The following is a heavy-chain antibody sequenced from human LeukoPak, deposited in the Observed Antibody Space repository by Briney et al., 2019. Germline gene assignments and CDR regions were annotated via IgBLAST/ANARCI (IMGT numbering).Heavy chain of an antibody. CDR1: GFTFSNYW. D-gene: IGHD2-15*01. J-gene: IGHJ4*02. CDR3: ARELPFDY. Sequence: PGGSLRLSCAASGFTFSNYWMHWVRQAPGKGLVWVSRIKSDGSRTDYADSAKGRFTISRDNAKNTLYLQMNSLRAEDTAVYYCARELPFDYWGQGTLVTVSS. CDR2: IKSDGSRT. V-gene: IGHV3-74*01.